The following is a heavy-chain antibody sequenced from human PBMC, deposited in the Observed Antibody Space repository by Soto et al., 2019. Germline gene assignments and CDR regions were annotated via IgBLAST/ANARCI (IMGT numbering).Heavy chain of an antibody. CDR1: GFTFSSYS. Sequence: EVQLVESGGGLVKPGGSLRLSCAASGFTFSSYSMNWVRQAPGKGLEWVSSISSSSSYIYYADSVKGRFTISRDNAKNSLYLQMNSLSAEDTALYYCARDQPGYSYGYGLGYWGQGTVVTVSS. CDR3: ARDQPGYSYGYGLGY. D-gene: IGHD5-18*01. CDR2: ISSSSSYI. V-gene: IGHV3-21*01. J-gene: IGHJ4*02.